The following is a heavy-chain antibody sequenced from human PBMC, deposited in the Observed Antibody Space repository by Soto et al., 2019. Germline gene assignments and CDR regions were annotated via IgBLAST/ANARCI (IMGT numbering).Heavy chain of an antibody. V-gene: IGHV1-8*01. CDR3: ARDLEDCSGGSCYSGGNAFDI. Sequence: ASVNVSCKASGYTFTSYDINWVRQATGQGLEWMGWMNPNSGNTGYAQKFQGRVTMTRNTSISTAYMELSSLRSEDTAVYYCARDLEDCSGGSCYSGGNAFDIWGQGTMVTV. J-gene: IGHJ3*02. CDR1: GYTFTSYD. CDR2: MNPNSGNT. D-gene: IGHD2-15*01.